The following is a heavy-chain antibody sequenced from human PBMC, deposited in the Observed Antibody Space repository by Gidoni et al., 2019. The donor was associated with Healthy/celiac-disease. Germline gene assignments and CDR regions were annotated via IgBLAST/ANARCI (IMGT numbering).Heavy chain of an antibody. D-gene: IGHD2-15*01. CDR1: GFTFSSYG. Sequence: QVQLVESGGGVVQPGRSLRLSCAASGFTFSSYGMHWVRQAPGKGLEWVAVIWYDGSNKYYADFVKGRITISRDNSKNTLYLQVNSLRAEDTAVYDCARRYCSGGSCLHDAFDIWGQGTMVTVSS. J-gene: IGHJ3*02. CDR3: ARRYCSGGSCLHDAFDI. CDR2: IWYDGSNK. V-gene: IGHV3-33*01.